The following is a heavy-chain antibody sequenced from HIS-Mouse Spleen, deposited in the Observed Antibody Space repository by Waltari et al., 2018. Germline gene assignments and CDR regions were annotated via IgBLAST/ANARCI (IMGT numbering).Heavy chain of an antibody. J-gene: IGHJ5*02. CDR3: ARERRGPGWFDP. CDR2: IKQNGSGK. V-gene: IGHV3-7*01. D-gene: IGHD5-12*01. CDR1: GFTFSSYW. Sequence: EVQLVESGGGLVQPGGSLRLSCAASGFTFSSYWMSWVRQAPGKGLGWVANIKQNGSGKYYVDAVKGRFTISRDNAKNSLYLQMNSLRAEDTAVYYCARERRGPGWFDPWGQGTLVTVSS.